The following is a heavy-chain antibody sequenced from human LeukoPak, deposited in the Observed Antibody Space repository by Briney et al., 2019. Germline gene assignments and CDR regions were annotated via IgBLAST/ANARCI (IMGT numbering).Heavy chain of an antibody. J-gene: IGHJ4*02. V-gene: IGHV3-30-3*01. D-gene: IGHD1-26*01. CDR1: GFTFSSYA. CDR2: ISYDGSNK. CDR3: ASSRSGSYYFDY. Sequence: GGSLRLSCAASGFTFSSYAMHWVRQAPGKGLEWVAVISYDGSNKYYADSVKGRFTISRDNSKNTLYLQMNSLRAEDTVVYYCASSRSGSYYFDYWGQGTLVTVSS.